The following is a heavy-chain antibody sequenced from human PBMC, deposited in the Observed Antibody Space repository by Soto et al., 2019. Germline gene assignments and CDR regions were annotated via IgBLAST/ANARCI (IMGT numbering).Heavy chain of an antibody. J-gene: IGHJ5*02. V-gene: IGHV4-30-4*01. CDR3: ARERPAGARLDP. CDR1: GGSISSGDYY. CDR2: IYHSGST. D-gene: IGHD6-13*01. Sequence: SETLSLTCTVSGGSISSGDYYWSWIRQPPGKGLEWIGYIYHSGSTYYNPPLKSRVTISVDTSKNQFSLKLSSVTAADTAVYYCARERPAGARLDPCGPGPLVTLSS.